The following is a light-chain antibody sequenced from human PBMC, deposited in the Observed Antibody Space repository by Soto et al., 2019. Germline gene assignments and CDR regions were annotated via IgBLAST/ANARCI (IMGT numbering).Light chain of an antibody. CDR1: QSLLQSNGYNY. J-gene: IGKJ1*01. Sequence: DIVMTQSPLSLPVTPGEPASISCNSSQSLLQSNGYNYLDWYLQKPGQSPQLLIYFGSYRASGVPDRYSGSESGTDFTLKIRRVEAEDVGIYYCMQAQQTPPTFGQGTRVEIK. CDR2: FGS. V-gene: IGKV2-28*01. CDR3: MQAQQTPPT.